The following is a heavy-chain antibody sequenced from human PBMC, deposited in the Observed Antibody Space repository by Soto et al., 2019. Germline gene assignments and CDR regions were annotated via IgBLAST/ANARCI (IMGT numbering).Heavy chain of an antibody. J-gene: IGHJ4*02. CDR3: ASTLAEWLLGLE. CDR1: GYTFSSYG. V-gene: IGHV1-18*01. Sequence: QVQLVQSGGEVKKPGASVKISCKASGYTFSSYGISWVRKAPGQGLEWMGWISAYNGNTNYAQKFQGRVTMTTDTSTSTAYMELRSLRSDDTAIYYCASTLAEWLLGLEWGQGTLVTVAS. CDR2: ISAYNGNT. D-gene: IGHD3-3*01.